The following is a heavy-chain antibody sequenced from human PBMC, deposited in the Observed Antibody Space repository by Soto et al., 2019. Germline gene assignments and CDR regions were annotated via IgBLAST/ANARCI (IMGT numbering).Heavy chain of an antibody. V-gene: IGHV3-21*01. CDR1: GFTFSSYS. Sequence: SQTLSCAASGFTFSSYSMNWVRQAPGKGLEWVSSISSSSSYIYYADSVKGRFTISRDNAKNSLYLQMNSLRAEDTAVYYCARVGRDIVVVPASDYWGQGTLVTVSS. CDR3: ARVGRDIVVVPASDY. CDR2: ISSSSSYI. D-gene: IGHD2-2*01. J-gene: IGHJ4*02.